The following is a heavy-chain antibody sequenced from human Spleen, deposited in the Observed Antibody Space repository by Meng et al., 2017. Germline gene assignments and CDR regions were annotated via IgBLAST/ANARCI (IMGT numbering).Heavy chain of an antibody. V-gene: IGHV1-18*04. CDR3: ARVPFRYYYDSSGYCDY. D-gene: IGHD3-22*01. Sequence: ASVKVSCKASGYTFTGHYIHWVRQAPGQGLEWMGWISAYNGNTNYAQKFQGRVTMTTDTSTSTAYMELRSLRSDDTAVYYCARVPFRYYYDSSGYCDYWGQGTLVTVSS. CDR1: GYTFTGHY. J-gene: IGHJ4*02. CDR2: ISAYNGNT.